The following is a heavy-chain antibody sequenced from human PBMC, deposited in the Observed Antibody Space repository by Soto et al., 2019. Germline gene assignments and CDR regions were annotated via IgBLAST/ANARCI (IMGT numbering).Heavy chain of an antibody. CDR2: IYYTAST. J-gene: IGHJ6*02. CDR1: GGSISSYY. Sequence: SETLSLTCTVSGGSISSYYWSWIRQPPGKGLEWIGYIYYTASTNYNPSLKSRVTISADASKSQFSLKLRAVTAADTAVYYCARGNAMDDWGQGTTVTVSS. CDR3: ARGNAMDD. V-gene: IGHV4-59*01.